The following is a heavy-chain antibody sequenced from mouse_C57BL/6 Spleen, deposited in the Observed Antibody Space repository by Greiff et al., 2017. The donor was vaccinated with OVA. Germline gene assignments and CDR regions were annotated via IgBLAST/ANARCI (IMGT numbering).Heavy chain of an antibody. Sequence: QVQLKQSGAELVRPGSSVKLSCKASGYTFTSYWMHWVKQRPIQGLEWIGNIDPSDSETHYNQKFKDKATLTVDKSSSTAYMQLSSLTSEDSAVYYCARGDLLLGDYAMDYWGQGTSVTVSS. CDR1: GYTFTSYW. J-gene: IGHJ4*01. V-gene: IGHV1-52*01. CDR2: IDPSDSET. D-gene: IGHD1-1*01. CDR3: ARGDLLLGDYAMDY.